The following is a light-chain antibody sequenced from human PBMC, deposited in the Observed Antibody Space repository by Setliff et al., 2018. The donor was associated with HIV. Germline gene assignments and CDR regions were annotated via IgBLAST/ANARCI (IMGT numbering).Light chain of an antibody. CDR2: DVI. CDR3: SSYTTSSTLYV. J-gene: IGLJ1*01. V-gene: IGLV2-14*03. CDR1: SSDVGGYYS. Sequence: QSVLTQPASVSGSPGQSITISCTGISSDVGGYYSVSWYQQHPGKAPKLMIYDVINRPSGVSNRFSGSRSRNTASLTISGLQVEDEADYYCSSYTTSSTLYVFGPGTKAPS.